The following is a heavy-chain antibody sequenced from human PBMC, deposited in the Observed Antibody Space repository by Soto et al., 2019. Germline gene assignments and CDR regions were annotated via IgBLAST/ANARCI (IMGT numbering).Heavy chain of an antibody. CDR3: TNILTGSAG. Sequence: EVQLVESGGGLVPPGGSLKLSCAASGFTFSASAMHWVRQASGKGLAWVGRIRSKANSYATAYAASVTGRFTISRDDSKNTAYLQMNSLKTEDTAVYYCTNILTGSAGWGQGTLVTVSS. J-gene: IGHJ4*02. CDR2: IRSKANSYAT. D-gene: IGHD3-9*01. CDR1: GFTFSASA. V-gene: IGHV3-73*02.